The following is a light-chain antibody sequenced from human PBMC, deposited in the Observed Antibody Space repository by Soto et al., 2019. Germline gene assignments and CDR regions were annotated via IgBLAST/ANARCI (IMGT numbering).Light chain of an antibody. Sequence: QSALTQPASVSGSPGQSINISCTGTSSDVGAYNYVSWYQQHPGKAPKLMIYDVSNRPSGVSNRFSGSKSGNTASLTISGLQAEDEADYYCSSYTSSLTLVFGGGTKLTV. J-gene: IGLJ2*01. V-gene: IGLV2-14*03. CDR2: DVS. CDR1: SSDVGAYNY. CDR3: SSYTSSLTLV.